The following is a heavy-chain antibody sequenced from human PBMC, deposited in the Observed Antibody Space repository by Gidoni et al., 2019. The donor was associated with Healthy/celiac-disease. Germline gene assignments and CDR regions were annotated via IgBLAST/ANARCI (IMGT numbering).Heavy chain of an antibody. CDR1: GFTVSRNY. Sequence: EVQLVESVGGLVQSGGSLRLSCAASGFTVSRNYMSWVRQAPGKGLEWVSVIYSGGSTYYADSVKGRFTISRHNSKNTLYLQMNSLRAEDTAVYYCARGITIFGVARSDAFDIWGQGTMVTVSS. D-gene: IGHD3-3*01. CDR2: IYSGGST. CDR3: ARGITIFGVARSDAFDI. V-gene: IGHV3-53*04. J-gene: IGHJ3*02.